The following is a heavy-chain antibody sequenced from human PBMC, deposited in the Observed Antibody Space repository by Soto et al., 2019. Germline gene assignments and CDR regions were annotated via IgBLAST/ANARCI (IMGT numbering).Heavy chain of an antibody. CDR3: AREHYYDSVTYDHQQYGLDV. CDR1: GDSISRSHW. CDR2: ISHSGIT. V-gene: IGHV4-4*02. Sequence: QVQLQESGPGLVRPSGALSVTCAVSGDSISRSHWWSWVRQSPGKGLEWIGEISHSGITNYNPSLKSRVTISGDKSKNQLSLKLTSVTAADTAVYYCAREHYYDSVTYDHQQYGLDVWGQGTTVIVSS. D-gene: IGHD3-22*01. J-gene: IGHJ6*02.